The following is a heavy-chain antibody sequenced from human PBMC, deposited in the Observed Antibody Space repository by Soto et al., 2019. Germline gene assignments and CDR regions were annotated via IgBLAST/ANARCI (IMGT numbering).Heavy chain of an antibody. Sequence: GASVKVSCKASGYTFTSYAIHWVRQAPGQRPEWMGWINVGNGETKFSEKFQGRVTITRDTSASTAYMEVSSLRSEDTAVYYCARDHHFGSGWYEGSDYYCYGMAVWGQGTTVTVSS. CDR2: INVGNGET. V-gene: IGHV1-3*01. CDR1: GYTFTSYA. CDR3: ARDHHFGSGWYEGSDYYCYGMAV. J-gene: IGHJ6*02. D-gene: IGHD6-19*01.